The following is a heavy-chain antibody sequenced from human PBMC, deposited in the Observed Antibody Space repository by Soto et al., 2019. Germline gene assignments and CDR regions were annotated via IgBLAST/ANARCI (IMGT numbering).Heavy chain of an antibody. D-gene: IGHD2-21*02. CDR1: GYSFTSYW. CDR2: IYPGDSDT. Sequence: GESLKISCKGSGYSFTSYWIGGVRQMPGKGLEWMGIIYPGDSDTRYSPSFQGQVTISADKSISTAYLQWSSLKASDTAMYYCARGPTVVTPIHNWFDPWGQGTLVTVSS. CDR3: ARGPTVVTPIHNWFDP. J-gene: IGHJ5*02. V-gene: IGHV5-51*01.